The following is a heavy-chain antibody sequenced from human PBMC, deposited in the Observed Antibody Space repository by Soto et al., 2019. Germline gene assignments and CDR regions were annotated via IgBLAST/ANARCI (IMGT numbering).Heavy chain of an antibody. V-gene: IGHV4-4*02. CDR2: IHHSGST. D-gene: IGHD3-10*01. CDR3: ARAPRGYGMDV. Sequence: QVQLQESGPRLVKPSGTLSLTCTVSGDSVSSNSLWSGVRQPPGKGLEWIGEIHHSGSTNYNSSLTSRVSISIDKSKNQFSLNLYSVTAADAAVFYCARAPRGYGMDVWGQGTTVSVSS. CDR1: GDSVSSNSL. J-gene: IGHJ6*02.